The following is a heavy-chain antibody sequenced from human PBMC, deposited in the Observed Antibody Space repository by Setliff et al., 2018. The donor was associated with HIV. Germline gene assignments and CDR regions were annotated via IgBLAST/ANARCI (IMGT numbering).Heavy chain of an antibody. CDR2: IDQDGSEK. V-gene: IGHV3-7*03. CDR1: GFTFSTYW. CDR3: ARDDSNGNTDAFDI. J-gene: IGHJ3*02. D-gene: IGHD5-18*01. Sequence: GGSLRLSCAASGFTFSTYWMIWVRQAPGKGLEWVANIDQDGSEKNYVDSVKGRFTISRDNAKNSMDLQMNSLRAEDTAVYYCARDDSNGNTDAFDIWGQGTTVTDSS.